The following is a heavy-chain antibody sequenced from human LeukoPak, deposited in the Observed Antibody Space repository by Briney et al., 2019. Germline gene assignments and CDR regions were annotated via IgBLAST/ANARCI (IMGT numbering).Heavy chain of an antibody. CDR1: GFTFSSYW. CDR3: ARTRAARRTGPFDY. V-gene: IGHV3-7*01. J-gene: IGHJ4*02. Sequence: GGSLRLSCAASGFTFSSYWMSWVRQAPGKGLEWVANIKQDGSEKYYVDSVKGRFTISRDNAKNSLYLQTNSLRAEDTAVYYCARTRAARRTGPFDYWGQGTLVTVSS. D-gene: IGHD6-6*01. CDR2: IKQDGSEK.